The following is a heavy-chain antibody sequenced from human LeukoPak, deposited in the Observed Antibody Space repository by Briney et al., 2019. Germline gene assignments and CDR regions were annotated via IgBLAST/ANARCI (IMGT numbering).Heavy chain of an antibody. CDR2: ITSSSSII. V-gene: IGHV3-48*03. D-gene: IGHD3-16*02. J-gene: IGHJ6*02. CDR1: GFTFSSYE. CDR3: ARSITFGGVIALYGMDV. Sequence: GGSPRLSCAASGFTFSSYEMHWVRQAPGKGLEWVSYITSSSSIIYYADSVKGRFTISRDNAKNSLYLQMNSLRAEDTAVYYCARSITFGGVIALYGMDVWGHGTTVTVSS.